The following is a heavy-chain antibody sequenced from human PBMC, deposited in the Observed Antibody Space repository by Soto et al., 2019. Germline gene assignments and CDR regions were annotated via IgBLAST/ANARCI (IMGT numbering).Heavy chain of an antibody. J-gene: IGHJ4*02. Sequence: PSETLSLTCTFSGCSVSSGIYYWIWIRQSPGKGLEWIGYIYYSVRANHNPSLKSRVTISVDTSNSQFSLKLSYVTDADTAVYYWAREGEIAAVYDYWGQGTLVTVSS. CDR1: GCSVSSGIYY. V-gene: IGHV4-61*01. CDR2: IYYSVRA. D-gene: IGHD6-13*01. CDR3: AREGEIAAVYDY.